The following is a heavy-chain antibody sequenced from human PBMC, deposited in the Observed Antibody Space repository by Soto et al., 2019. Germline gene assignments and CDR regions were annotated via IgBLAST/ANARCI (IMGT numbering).Heavy chain of an antibody. CDR2: IYHRGST. CDR1: GASISSSNW. Sequence: QVQLQESGPGLVKPSGTLSLTCAVSGASISSSNWWSWVRQPPGKGLEWIGEIYHRGSTNYNPSLKRRVTISVDKSRNQFSLKLTSVTAADTAVYYCASRWGEGRVDYWGQGTLVTVSS. V-gene: IGHV4-4*02. J-gene: IGHJ4*02. CDR3: ASRWGEGRVDY. D-gene: IGHD3-10*01.